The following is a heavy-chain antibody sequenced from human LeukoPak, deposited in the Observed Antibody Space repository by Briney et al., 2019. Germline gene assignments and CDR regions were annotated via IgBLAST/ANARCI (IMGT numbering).Heavy chain of an antibody. V-gene: IGHV3-30*04. CDR1: GFTLSSYA. J-gene: IGHJ4*02. CDR3: ARAPGGSGSYYFDY. D-gene: IGHD1-26*01. CDR2: ISYDGSNK. Sequence: PGGSLRLSCAASGFTLSSYAMHWVRQAPGKGLEWVAVISYDGSNKYYADSVKGRYTISRDNSKNTLYLQMNSLRAEDTAVYYCARAPGGSGSYYFDYLGQGTLVTVSS.